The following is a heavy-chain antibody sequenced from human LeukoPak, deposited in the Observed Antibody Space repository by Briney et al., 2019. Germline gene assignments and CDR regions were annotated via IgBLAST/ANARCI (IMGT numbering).Heavy chain of an antibody. CDR2: ISGSGGST. V-gene: IGHV3-23*01. J-gene: IGHJ6*02. Sequence: ETLSLTCAVYGGSFSGYYWSWVRQAPGKGLEWVSAISGSGGSTYYADSVKGRFTISRDNSKNTLYLQMNSLRAEDTAVYYCAKGVVVPAAISGYYYYYGMDVWGQGTTVTVSS. CDR1: GGSFSGYY. D-gene: IGHD2-2*01. CDR3: AKGVVVPAAISGYYYYYGMDV.